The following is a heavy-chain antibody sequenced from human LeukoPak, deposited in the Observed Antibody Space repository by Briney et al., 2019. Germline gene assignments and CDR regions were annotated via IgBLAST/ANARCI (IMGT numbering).Heavy chain of an antibody. J-gene: IGHJ4*02. CDR3: TTDREVVPAAIYSPDPFDY. D-gene: IGHD2-2*01. V-gene: IGHV3-15*01. Sequence: AGGSLRLSCAASGFTFSNAWMSWVRQAPGKGLEWVGRIKSKTDGGTTDHAAPVKGRFTISRDDSKNTLYLQMNSLKTEDTAVYCCTTDREVVPAAIYSPDPFDYWGQGTLVTVSS. CDR2: IKSKTDGGTT. CDR1: GFTFSNAW.